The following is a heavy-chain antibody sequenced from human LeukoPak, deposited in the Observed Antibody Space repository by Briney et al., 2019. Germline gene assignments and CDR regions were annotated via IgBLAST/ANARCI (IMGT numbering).Heavy chain of an antibody. J-gene: IGHJ4*02. CDR3: AKWGGGGPDY. CDR1: GFTFSSSA. D-gene: IGHD3-16*01. V-gene: IGHV3-23*01. Sequence: GGSLRLSCAASGFTFSSSAMTWVRQASGKGLEWVSDISGSGDVTYYADSVKGRFTISRDNSKNTLYLQMNSLRAEDTAVYYCAKWGGGGPDYWGQGTLVTVSS. CDR2: ISGSGDVT.